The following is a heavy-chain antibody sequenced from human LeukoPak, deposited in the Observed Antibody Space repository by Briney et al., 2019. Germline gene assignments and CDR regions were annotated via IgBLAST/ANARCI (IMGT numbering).Heavy chain of an antibody. D-gene: IGHD2-21*01. Sequence: PSETLSLTCTVSGGSISSYYWSWIRQPPGKGLEWIGYIYYSGSTNYNPSLKSRVTISVDTSKNQFSLKLSSVTAADTAVYYCARSQGIGYFDYWGQRTLVTVSS. J-gene: IGHJ4*02. CDR2: IYYSGST. CDR3: ARSQGIGYFDY. CDR1: GGSISSYY. V-gene: IGHV4-59*01.